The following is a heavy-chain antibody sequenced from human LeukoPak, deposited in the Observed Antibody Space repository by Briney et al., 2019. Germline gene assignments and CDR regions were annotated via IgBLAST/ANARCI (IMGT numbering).Heavy chain of an antibody. CDR1: GFTFSSYA. V-gene: IGHV3-23*01. CDR2: IPGSGGSA. J-gene: IGHJ2*01. D-gene: IGHD6-13*01. CDR3: ARDREQQPRGYFDL. Sequence: LSGGSLRLSCAASGFTFSSYAMSWVRQAPGKGLEWVSAIPGSGGSAYYADSVKGRFTISRDSSKNTLYLQMNSLRAEDTAVYYCARDREQQPRGYFDLWGRGTLVTVSS.